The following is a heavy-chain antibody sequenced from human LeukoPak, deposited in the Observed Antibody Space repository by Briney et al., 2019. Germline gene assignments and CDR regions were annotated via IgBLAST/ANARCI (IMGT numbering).Heavy chain of an antibody. CDR3: ARLRYSDY. CDR1: GFTFSSNW. Sequence: GGALRLSCATSGFTFSSNWMSWVRHAPGRGLEWVANIKPDGSAEYYAASVKGRFTVSRDNAKNSLYLQMNSLRAEDTAVYYCARLRYSDYWGQGTLVTVSS. J-gene: IGHJ4*02. D-gene: IGHD2-21*01. V-gene: IGHV3-7*03. CDR2: IKPDGSAE.